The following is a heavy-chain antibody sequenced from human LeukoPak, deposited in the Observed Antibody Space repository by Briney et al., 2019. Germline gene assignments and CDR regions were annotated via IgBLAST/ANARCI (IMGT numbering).Heavy chain of an antibody. CDR1: GFTFSSYA. CDR2: ISGSGGST. D-gene: IGHD2-21*02. Sequence: GGSLRLSCAASGFTFSSYAMSWVRQAPGKGLEWVSAISGSGGSTYYADSVKGRFTISRDNSKNTLYLQMNSLRAEDTALYYCARQLAYCGGDCFAFDIWGQGTMVTVSS. V-gene: IGHV3-23*01. CDR3: ARQLAYCGGDCFAFDI. J-gene: IGHJ3*02.